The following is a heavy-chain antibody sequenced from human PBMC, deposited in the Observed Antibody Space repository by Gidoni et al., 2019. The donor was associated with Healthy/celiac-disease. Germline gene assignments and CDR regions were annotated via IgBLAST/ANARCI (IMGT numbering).Heavy chain of an antibody. Sequence: QVQLQESGPGLVKPSQTLSLTCTVSGGSIRSGGYYWSWIRQHPGKGLEWIGYIYYSGSTYYNPSLKSRVTISVDTSKNQFSLKLSSVTAADTAVYYCARAARYCSGGSCYVYYYGMDVWGQGTTVTVSS. CDR2: IYYSGST. V-gene: IGHV4-31*03. J-gene: IGHJ6*02. CDR1: GGSIRSGGYY. CDR3: ARAARYCSGGSCYVYYYGMDV. D-gene: IGHD2-15*01.